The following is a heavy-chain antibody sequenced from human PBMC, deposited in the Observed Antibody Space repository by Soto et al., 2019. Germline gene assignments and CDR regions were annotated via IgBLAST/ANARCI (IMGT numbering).Heavy chain of an antibody. Sequence: GGSLRLSCTASGFTFGDYAMSWFRQAPGKGLEWVGFIRSKGYGGTTECAASVKGRFTISRDDSKSIAYLKMNSLKTEDTAVYYCSRSTAATLYYYYYGMDVWGQGTTVTVSS. J-gene: IGHJ6*02. CDR1: GFTFGDYA. D-gene: IGHD2-15*01. V-gene: IGHV3-49*03. CDR3: SRSTAATLYYYYYGMDV. CDR2: IRSKGYGGTT.